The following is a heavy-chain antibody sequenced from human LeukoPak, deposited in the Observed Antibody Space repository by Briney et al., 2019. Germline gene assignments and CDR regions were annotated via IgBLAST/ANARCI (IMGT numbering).Heavy chain of an antibody. V-gene: IGHV3-15*01. CDR2: IKSKTDGGTT. Sequence: TGGSLRLSCAASGFTFSNTWMTRVRQAPGKGLEWVGRIKSKTDGGTTDYAAPVKGRFTISRDDSKNTLFLQMNSLKTEDTAVYYCTTGAYGDYYFDYWGQGTLVTVSS. CDR3: TTGAYGDYYFDY. J-gene: IGHJ4*02. D-gene: IGHD4-17*01. CDR1: GFTFSNTW.